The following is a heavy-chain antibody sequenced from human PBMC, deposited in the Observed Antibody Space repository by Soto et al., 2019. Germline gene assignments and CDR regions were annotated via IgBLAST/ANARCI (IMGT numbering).Heavy chain of an antibody. V-gene: IGHV4-34*01. J-gene: IGHJ4*02. CDR2: INHSGST. D-gene: IGHD3-3*01. Sequence: PSETLSLTCAVYGGSFSGYYWSWIRQPPGKGLEWIGEINHSGSTNYNPSLKSRVTISVDTSKSQFSLKLSSVTAADTAVYYCARGHIVYYDFWSGHDYWGQGTLVTVSS. CDR1: GGSFSGYY. CDR3: ARGHIVYYDFWSGHDY.